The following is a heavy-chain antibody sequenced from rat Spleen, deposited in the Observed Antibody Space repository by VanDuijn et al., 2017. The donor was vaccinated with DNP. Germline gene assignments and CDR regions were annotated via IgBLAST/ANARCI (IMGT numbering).Heavy chain of an antibody. D-gene: IGHD1-7*01. CDR1: GFXXXNSX. CDR3: TRDVPPYYGVPFDY. V-gene: IGHV5-31*01. Sequence: EVQLVESGGGLVQPGXXLKLSCXXXGFXXXNSXXTWXXXAPGKGLEVVASITNTGGVTYYPDSVKGRFIMSRDNAKSTLYLQMNGRRSEDTATYYCTRDVPPYYGVPFDYWGQGVMVTVSS. J-gene: IGHJ2*01. CDR2: ITNTGGVT.